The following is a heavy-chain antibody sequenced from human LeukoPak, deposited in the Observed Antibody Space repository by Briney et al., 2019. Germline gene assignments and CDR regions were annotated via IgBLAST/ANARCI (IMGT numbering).Heavy chain of an antibody. CDR1: GGSISSYY. Sequence: SETLSLTCTVSGGSISSYYWSWIRQPRGKGLEWIGYIYYSGSTNYNPSLKSRVTISVDTSKNQFSLKLSSVTAADTVVYYCAETIAAYYFDFWGQETLVTVSS. CDR2: IYYSGST. J-gene: IGHJ4*02. CDR3: AETIAAYYFDF. D-gene: IGHD6-6*01. V-gene: IGHV4-59*01.